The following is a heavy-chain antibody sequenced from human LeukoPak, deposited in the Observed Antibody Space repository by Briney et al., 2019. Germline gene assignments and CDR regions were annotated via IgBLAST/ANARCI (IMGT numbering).Heavy chain of an antibody. D-gene: IGHD6-13*01. CDR1: GSTFSSYE. V-gene: IGHV3-48*03. J-gene: IGHJ4*02. CDR3: ARVSIAAAAFFDY. CDR2: ISSSGSTI. Sequence: GGSLRLSCAASGSTFSSYEMNWVRQAPGKGLEWVSYISSSGSTIYYADSVKGRFTISRDNAKNSLYLQMNSLRAEDTAVYYCARVSIAAAAFFDYWGQGTLVTVAS.